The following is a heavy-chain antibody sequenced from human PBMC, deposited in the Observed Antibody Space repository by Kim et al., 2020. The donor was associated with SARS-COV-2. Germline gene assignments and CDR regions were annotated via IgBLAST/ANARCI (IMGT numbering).Heavy chain of an antibody. CDR2: INHSGST. CDR3: ARGVGRGYSYVVFDY. J-gene: IGHJ4*02. Sequence: SETLSLTCAVYGGSFSGYYWSWIRQPPGKGLEWIGEINHSGSTNYNPSLKSRVTISVDTSKNQFSLKLSSVTAADTAVYYCARGVGRGYSYVVFDYWGQGTLVTVSS. V-gene: IGHV4-34*01. CDR1: GGSFSGYY. D-gene: IGHD5-18*01.